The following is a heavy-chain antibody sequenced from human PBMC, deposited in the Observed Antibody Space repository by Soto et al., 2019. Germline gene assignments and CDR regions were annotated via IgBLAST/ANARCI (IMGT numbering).Heavy chain of an antibody. J-gene: IGHJ6*03. CDR1: GFTFSTYS. CDR3: VRVSCGGLDHYYYMDV. D-gene: IGHD1-1*01. CDR2: ISRGTPST. Sequence: EVQLVESGGGLVQPGGSLRLSCAASGFTFSTYSMNWVRQAPGKGLEWVSGISRGTPSTNYADSVKGRFTISRDTAKNSVSMQMNSLRGEDTAVYYCVRVSCGGLDHYYYMDVWGNGTPVTVSS. V-gene: IGHV3-48*01.